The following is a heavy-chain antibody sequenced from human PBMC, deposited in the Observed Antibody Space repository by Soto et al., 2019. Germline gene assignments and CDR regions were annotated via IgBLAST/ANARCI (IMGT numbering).Heavy chain of an antibody. CDR3: ATTFDCSGGSCYGLDY. Sequence: ASVKVSCKVSGYTLTELSMHWVRQAPGKGLEWMGGFDPEDGETIYAQKFQGRVTMTEDTSTDTAYMELSSLRPEDTAVYYCATTFDCSGGSCYGLDYWGQGTLVTVSS. D-gene: IGHD2-15*01. J-gene: IGHJ4*02. CDR2: FDPEDGET. CDR1: GYTLTELS. V-gene: IGHV1-24*01.